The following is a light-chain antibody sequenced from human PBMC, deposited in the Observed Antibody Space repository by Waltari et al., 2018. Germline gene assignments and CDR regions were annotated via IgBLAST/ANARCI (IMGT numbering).Light chain of an antibody. J-gene: IGKJ4*01. CDR3: QQFYSLPLT. CDR1: QKLLHSSKYKNS. CDR2: WAS. Sequence: DIVMTQSPDSLAVSLGERATINCKSSQKLLHSSKYKNSLAWYQQKPGQPPKLLIYWASKLESGVPERFSGSGSGTDFTLTINSLQAEDVAVYYCQQFYSLPLTFGGGTKVEI. V-gene: IGKV4-1*01.